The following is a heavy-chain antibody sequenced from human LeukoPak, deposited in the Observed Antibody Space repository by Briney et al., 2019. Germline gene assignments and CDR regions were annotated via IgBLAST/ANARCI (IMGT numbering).Heavy chain of an antibody. J-gene: IGHJ4*02. Sequence: SETLSLTCTVSGGSISSYYWNLIRQPPGKGLEWIGYIYYSVSTNYKPSLKSRVTISVDTSKNQFSLKLSSVTAADTAVYYCARGRYYYGSGPYYFDYWGQGTLVTVSS. D-gene: IGHD3-10*01. CDR3: ARGRYYYGSGPYYFDY. CDR2: IYYSVST. CDR1: GGSISSYY. V-gene: IGHV4-59*01.